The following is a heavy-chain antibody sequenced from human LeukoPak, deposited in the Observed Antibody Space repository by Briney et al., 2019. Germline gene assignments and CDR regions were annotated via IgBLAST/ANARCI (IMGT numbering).Heavy chain of an antibody. J-gene: IGHJ4*02. CDR3: ARHLYCSSTACYAGGGYFDY. CDR2: IYYSGST. CDR1: GGSISNSNDY. V-gene: IGHV4-39*01. D-gene: IGHD2-2*01. Sequence: PSETLSLTCTVSGGSISNSNDYWGWIRQPPGKGLEWIGSIYYSGSTYYNPSLKSRVTISVDTSKNQFSLKLSSVTAADTAVYYCARHLYCSSTACYAGGGYFDYWGQGTLVTVSS.